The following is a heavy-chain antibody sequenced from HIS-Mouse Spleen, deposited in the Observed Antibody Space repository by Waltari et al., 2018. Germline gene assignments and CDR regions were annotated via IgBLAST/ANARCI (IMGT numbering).Heavy chain of an antibody. CDR2: IHYRGST. CDR1: GGSISSSRYY. D-gene: IGHD3-3*01. CDR3: ARDEKSYDFWSGYYLGGANWFDP. J-gene: IGHJ5*02. V-gene: IGHV4-39*07. Sequence: QLQLQASGPGLVKPSETLSLTCTVSGGSISSSRYYWGWIRQPPGPGLEWTGSIHYRGSTYYNPSLKSRVTISVDTSKNQFSLKLSSVTAADTAVYYCARDEKSYDFWSGYYLGGANWFDPWGQGTLVTVSS.